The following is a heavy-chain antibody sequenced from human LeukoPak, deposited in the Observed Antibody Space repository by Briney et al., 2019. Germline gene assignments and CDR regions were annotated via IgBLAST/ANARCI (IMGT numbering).Heavy chain of an antibody. V-gene: IGHV4-31*03. CDR3: ARVRDPIVGATKHYYYYMDV. CDR2: IYYSGST. Sequence: PSETLSLTFTVSGGSISSGGYYWSWIRQHPGKGLEWIGYIYYSGSTYYNPSLKSRVTISVDTSKNQFSLKLSSVTAADTAVYYCARVRDPIVGATKHYYYYMDVWGKGTTVTVSS. D-gene: IGHD1-26*01. CDR1: GGSISSGGYY. J-gene: IGHJ6*03.